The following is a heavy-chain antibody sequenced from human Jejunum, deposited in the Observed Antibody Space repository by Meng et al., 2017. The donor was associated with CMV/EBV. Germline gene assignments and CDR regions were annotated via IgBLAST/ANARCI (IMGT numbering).Heavy chain of an antibody. J-gene: IGHJ4*02. D-gene: IGHD3-22*01. CDR2: IQKDSNTK. V-gene: IGHV3-30*02. CDR3: VRTDSRSWGFFDY. CDR1: GFIFSSYG. Sequence: QVHLGGSGGGVVQPGGSLRLSCAVSGFIFSSYGMHWVRQAPGKGLEWVAFIQKDSNTKYYADSVKGRFIISRDNSKNTLYLQMNSLRVEDTTLYYCVRTDSRSWGFFDYWGQGILVTVSS.